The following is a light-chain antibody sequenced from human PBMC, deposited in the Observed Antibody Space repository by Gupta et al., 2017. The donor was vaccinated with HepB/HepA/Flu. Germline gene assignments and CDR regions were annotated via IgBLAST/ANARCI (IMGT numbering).Light chain of an antibody. CDR1: SRDIGAYDS. J-gene: IGLJ2*01. Sequence: QSALTQPASVSGSPGQSITLSCTGTSRDIGAYDSVSWYQQYPGKAPKLLIYDVAARPSGISTRFSGSKSGNTASLTISGLQTEDEAAYFCSSFTSTLTLVVFGGGTKLTVL. CDR2: DVA. CDR3: SSFTSTLTLVV. V-gene: IGLV2-14*03.